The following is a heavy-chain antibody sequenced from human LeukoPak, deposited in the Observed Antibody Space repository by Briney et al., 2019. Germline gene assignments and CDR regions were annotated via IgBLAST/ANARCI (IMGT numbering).Heavy chain of an antibody. D-gene: IGHD5-12*01. CDR1: GFTFSSYS. J-gene: IGHJ6*03. CDR2: ISSSSSTI. Sequence: GGSLRLSCAASGFTFSSYSMNWVRHAPGKGLERVSYISSSSSTIYYADSVKGRFTISRDNAKNSLYLQMNSLRAEDTAVYYCARTSVATRAYYYYNYMDVWGKGTTVTVSS. V-gene: IGHV3-48*01. CDR3: ARTSVATRAYYYYNYMDV.